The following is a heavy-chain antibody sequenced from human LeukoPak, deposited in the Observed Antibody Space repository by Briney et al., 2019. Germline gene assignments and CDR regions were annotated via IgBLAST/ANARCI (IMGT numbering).Heavy chain of an antibody. J-gene: IGHJ4*02. D-gene: IGHD3-22*01. CDR1: GFTFSSYG. V-gene: IGHV3-30*03. CDR3: VVAYYDSSGPGNY. Sequence: PGGSLRLSCAASGFTFSSYGMHWVRQAPGKGLEWVAVISYDGSNKYYADSVKGRFTISRDNSKNTLYLQMNSLRAEDTAVYYCVVAYYDSSGPGNYWGQGTLVTVSS. CDR2: ISYDGSNK.